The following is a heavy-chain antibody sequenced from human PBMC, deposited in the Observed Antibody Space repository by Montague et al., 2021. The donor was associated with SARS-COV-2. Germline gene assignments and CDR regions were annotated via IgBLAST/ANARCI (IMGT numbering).Heavy chain of an antibody. V-gene: IGHV4-31*03. D-gene: IGHD3-10*01. J-gene: IGHJ3*01. CDR1: GGSISDCCYS. CDR2: IYYSGST. CDR3: AREGGRFHLWLRGDDAYDH. Sequence: TLSLTCTVSGGSISDCCYSWTWIRQLPGKGLKWIRCIYYSGSTFYNPSLKSRLTISVDTSKNQFSLKLSSVTAADTSVYYRAREGGRFHLWLRGDDAYDHWGQGTMVAVSS.